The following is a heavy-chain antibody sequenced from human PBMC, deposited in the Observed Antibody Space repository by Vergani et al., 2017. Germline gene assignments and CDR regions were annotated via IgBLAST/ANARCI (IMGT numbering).Heavy chain of an antibody. CDR3: ARSSRPMGGYYYYYYMDV. J-gene: IGHJ6*03. D-gene: IGHD1-26*01. Sequence: QVQLQESGPRLVKPSQTLSLTCTVSGSSLSSGSYYWSWIRQPAGKGLEWIGRIYTSGSTNYNPSLQSRVTMSVDTSKNQFSLKLSSVTAADTAVYYCARSSRPMGGYYYYYYMDVWGKGTTVTVSS. CDR2: IYTSGST. CDR1: GSSLSSGSYY. V-gene: IGHV4-61*02.